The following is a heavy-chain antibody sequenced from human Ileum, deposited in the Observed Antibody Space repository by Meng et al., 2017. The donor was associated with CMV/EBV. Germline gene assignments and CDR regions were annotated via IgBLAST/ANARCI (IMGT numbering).Heavy chain of an antibody. CDR3: AKRDFFHRTYHYFEFYFDN. J-gene: IGHJ4*02. D-gene: IGHD3-16*02. CDR2: ISSSGENT. Sequence: SDYAMSWVRQAPGKGLEWVSGISSSGENTYYADSVTGRFTISRGSSKNTLYLQMNGLRAEDTALYYCAKRDFFHRTYHYFEFYFDNWGQGALVTVSS. CDR1: SDYA. V-gene: IGHV3-23*01.